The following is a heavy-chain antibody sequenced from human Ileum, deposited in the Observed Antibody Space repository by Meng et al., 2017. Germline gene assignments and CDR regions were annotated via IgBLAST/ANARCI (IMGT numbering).Heavy chain of an antibody. CDR2: IHYTGGS. V-gene: IGHV4-59*01. J-gene: IGHJ5*02. Sequence: SETLSLTCTVSGVSITTYFWTWIRQPPGKGLEWIGYIHYTGGSSYTPSLKGRLTMSTETSRNKVSLRLNSVTDADTAVYYCARGLGGYRFDPWGQGALVTVSS. CDR3: ARGLGGYRFDP. CDR1: GVSITTYF. D-gene: IGHD2-15*01.